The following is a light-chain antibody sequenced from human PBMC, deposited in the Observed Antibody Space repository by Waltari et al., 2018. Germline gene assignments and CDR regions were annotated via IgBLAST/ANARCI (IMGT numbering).Light chain of an antibody. Sequence: QSALTQPRSVSGSPGQSVTISCTGTDSDFGDYPYVSWYQQRPGKVPTLILYDVSQRPSGVPDRFSGAKSGNTASLTISGLQPEDEADDYCCSYIGRFGTGTKVSVL. CDR2: DVS. V-gene: IGLV2-11*01. CDR1: DSDFGDYPY. CDR3: CSYIGR. J-gene: IGLJ1*01.